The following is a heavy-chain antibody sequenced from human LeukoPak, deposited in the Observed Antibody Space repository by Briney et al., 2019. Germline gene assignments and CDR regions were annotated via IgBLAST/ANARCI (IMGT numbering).Heavy chain of an antibody. D-gene: IGHD4-17*01. Sequence: GGSLRLSCAASGFTFSSYGMHWVRQAPGKGLEWVAVIWYDGSNKYYADSVKGRFTISRDNSKNTLYLQMNSLRAEDTAVYYCARENTHDYGLLVWGQGTLVTVSS. CDR1: GFTFSSYG. CDR3: ARENTHDYGLLV. CDR2: IWYDGSNK. V-gene: IGHV3-33*01. J-gene: IGHJ4*02.